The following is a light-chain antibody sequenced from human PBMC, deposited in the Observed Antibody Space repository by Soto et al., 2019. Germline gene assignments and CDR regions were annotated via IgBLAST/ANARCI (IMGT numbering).Light chain of an antibody. CDR3: QSFDSSLSGWL. V-gene: IGLV1-40*01. Sequence: QSVLTQPPSVSGAPGQRVTVSCTGSSYNIGAGFDVHWYQQLPGTAPRLLIYGNSNRPSGVPDRFSGSKSGTSASLAITGLQAEDEADYYCQSFDSSLSGWLFGGGTKLTVL. CDR2: GNS. J-gene: IGLJ3*02. CDR1: SYNIGAGFD.